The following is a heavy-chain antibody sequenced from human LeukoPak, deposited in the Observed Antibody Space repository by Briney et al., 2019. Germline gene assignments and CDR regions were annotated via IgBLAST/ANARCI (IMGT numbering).Heavy chain of an antibody. D-gene: IGHD6-19*01. J-gene: IGHJ3*02. CDR1: GFTFDDYA. CDR2: ISWNSGRT. CDR3: AKDMGYSSTGAFDI. V-gene: IGHV3-9*03. Sequence: SGRSLRLFCTASGFTFDDYAMHWVRQVPGKGLEWVSGISWNSGRTDYADSVKGRFTISRDNAKNSLYLQMNSVRAEDMALYYCAKDMGYSSTGAFDIWGQGTMVSVSS.